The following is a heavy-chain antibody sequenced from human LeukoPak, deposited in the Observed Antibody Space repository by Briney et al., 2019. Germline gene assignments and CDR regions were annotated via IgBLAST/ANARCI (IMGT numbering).Heavy chain of an antibody. CDR2: IIPIFGTA. J-gene: IGHJ6*02. D-gene: IGHD2-2*01. V-gene: IGHV1-69*13. CDR3: ARLLIVVDTGGNYYYGMDV. CDR1: GGTFSSYA. Sequence: SVTVSCKASGGTFSSYAISWVRQAPGQGLEWMGGIIPIFGTANYAQKFQGRVTITADESTSTAYMELSSLRSEDTAVYYCARLLIVVDTGGNYYYGMDVWGQGTTVTVSS.